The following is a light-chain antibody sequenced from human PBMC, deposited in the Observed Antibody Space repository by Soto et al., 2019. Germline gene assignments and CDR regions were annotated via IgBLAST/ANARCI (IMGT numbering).Light chain of an antibody. J-gene: IGKJ4*01. CDR1: QDISTY. V-gene: IGKV1-9*01. CDR3: QQLNNYPST. CDR2: AAS. Sequence: IQLTQSPSSLSASVGDRVTITCRASQDISTYLAWYQQKPGKAPMLLISAASTLQSGVPSRFSGSGSGTYFTLTISSLQPEDFATYYCQQLNNYPSTFGGGTKGDI.